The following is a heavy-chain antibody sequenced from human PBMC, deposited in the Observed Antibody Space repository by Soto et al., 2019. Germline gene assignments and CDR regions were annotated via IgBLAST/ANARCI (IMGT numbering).Heavy chain of an antibody. D-gene: IGHD6-13*01. CDR2: ISYDGNNK. CDR3: ARDYSSGWCLDD. J-gene: IGHJ4*02. CDR1: GFPFSAEA. V-gene: IGHV3-30-3*01. Sequence: QVPLVESGGGVVQPGNSLRLSCAGSGFPFSAEAMHWVRQAPGKGLEWVAAISYDGNNKNHADSVKGRFTVSRDNSKNTLYLQIYSLRPEDTAVYYCARDYSSGWCLDDWGQGSLVTVSS.